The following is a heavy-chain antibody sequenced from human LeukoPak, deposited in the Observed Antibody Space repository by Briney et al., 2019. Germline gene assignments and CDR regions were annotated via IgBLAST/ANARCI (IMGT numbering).Heavy chain of an antibody. J-gene: IGHJ6*03. D-gene: IGHD1-26*01. CDR1: GFTFSDYY. Sequence: PGGSLRLSCAASGFTFSDYYMSWIRQAPGKGLEWVGRTRNKANSYTTEYAASVKGRFTISRDDSKNSLYLQMNSLKTEDTAVYYCARGGGGSYSHYYYYYYMDVWGKGTTVTVSS. CDR2: TRNKANSYTT. CDR3: ARGGGGSYSHYYYYYYMDV. V-gene: IGHV3-72*01.